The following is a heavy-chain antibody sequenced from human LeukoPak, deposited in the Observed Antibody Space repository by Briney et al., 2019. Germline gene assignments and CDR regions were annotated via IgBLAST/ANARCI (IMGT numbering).Heavy chain of an antibody. CDR1: GFTVSSNY. Sequence: HPGGSLRLSCAASGFTVSSNYMSWVRQAPGKGLEWVSVIYSGGSTYYADSVKGRFTISRDNSKNTLYLQMNSLRAEDTAVYYCTRGYSGTYIYAFDIWGQGTMVTVSS. D-gene: IGHD1-26*01. CDR2: IYSGGST. CDR3: TRGYSGTYIYAFDI. J-gene: IGHJ3*02. V-gene: IGHV3-53*03.